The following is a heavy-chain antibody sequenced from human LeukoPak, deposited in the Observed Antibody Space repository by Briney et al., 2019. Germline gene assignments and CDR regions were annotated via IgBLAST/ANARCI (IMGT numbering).Heavy chain of an antibody. J-gene: IGHJ4*02. D-gene: IGHD1-14*01. CDR2: TSPDESHK. CDR1: GFAFSNYP. CDR3: VRDPNRGPPDYFDY. Sequence: PGRSLRLSCAASGFAFSNYPMHWVRQAPGKGLEWVAVTSPDESHKYYADSVQGRFTISRDNSRSTLYVQMESLRVEDTAIYYCVRDPNRGPPDYFDYWGQGTLVTVSS. V-gene: IGHV3-30-3*01.